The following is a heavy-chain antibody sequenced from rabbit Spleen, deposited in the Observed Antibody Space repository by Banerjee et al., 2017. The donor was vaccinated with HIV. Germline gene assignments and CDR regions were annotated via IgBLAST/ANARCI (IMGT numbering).Heavy chain of an antibody. J-gene: IGHJ6*01. Sequence: QSLEESGGDLVKPGASLTLTCKASGFSFIAGYYMCWVRQAPGKGLEWIACIHGGSKNNIYYANWAKGRFTISKTSSTTVTLQMTSLTAADTATYFCARDTSTSFSTYGMDLWGPGTLVTVS. CDR2: IHGGSKNNI. CDR3: ARDTSTSFSTYGMDL. V-gene: IGHV1S40*01. CDR1: GFSFIAGYY. D-gene: IGHD1-1*01.